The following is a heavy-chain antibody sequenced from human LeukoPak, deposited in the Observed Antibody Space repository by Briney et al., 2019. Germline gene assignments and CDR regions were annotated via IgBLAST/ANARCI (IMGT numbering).Heavy chain of an antibody. J-gene: IGHJ4*02. CDR2: ITSGRSTI. CDR1: GFTFSNYA. D-gene: IGHD1-26*01. Sequence: GGSLRLSCAASGFTFSNYAMNWVRQAPGKGLEWVSKITSGRSTIYYADSVKGRFAISRDNAKNSLYLQMNSLRAEDTAVYYCARGSGTLDYWGQGTLVTVSS. CDR3: ARGSGTLDY. V-gene: IGHV3-48*03.